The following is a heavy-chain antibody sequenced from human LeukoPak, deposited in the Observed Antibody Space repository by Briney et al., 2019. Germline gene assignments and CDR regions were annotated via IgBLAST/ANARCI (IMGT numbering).Heavy chain of an antibody. J-gene: IGHJ5*02. D-gene: IGHD2/OR15-2a*01. V-gene: IGHV3-7*01. CDR2: IKPDASEK. CDR1: GFNFSTCW. CDR3: ARGGYVYAS. Sequence: PGGSLRLSCAASGFNFSTCWMSWVRQAPGKGLEWVAKIKPDASEKYFVDSVKGRFTISRDNTNRSLYLQMNNLRAEDSAVYYCARGGYVYASWGRGTLVTVSS.